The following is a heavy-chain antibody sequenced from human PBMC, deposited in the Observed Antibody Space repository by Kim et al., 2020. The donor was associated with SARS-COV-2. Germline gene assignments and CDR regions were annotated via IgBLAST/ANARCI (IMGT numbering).Heavy chain of an antibody. Sequence: SVKVSCKASGGTFSSYAISWVRQAPGQGLEWMGRIIPILGIANYAQKFQGRVTITADKSTSTAYMELSSLRSEDTAVYYCARDRYNWNDDRFDPWGQGTLVTVSS. CDR3: ARDRYNWNDDRFDP. V-gene: IGHV1-69*04. J-gene: IGHJ5*02. CDR2: IIPILGIA. CDR1: GGTFSSYA. D-gene: IGHD1-20*01.